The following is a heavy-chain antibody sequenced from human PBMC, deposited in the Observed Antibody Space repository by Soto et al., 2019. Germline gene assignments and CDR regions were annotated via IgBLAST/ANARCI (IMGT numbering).Heavy chain of an antibody. CDR2: ISYTGRT. CDR1: GDSVTSGSYY. CDR3: ARAWRLLPYYVMNV. V-gene: IGHV4-61*03. D-gene: IGHD3-3*01. Sequence: QVQLPESAPGLVKPSETLSLTCIVSGDSVTSGSYYWTWLPQHPGKGLEWIGYISYTGRTKYNPSPQSRVTISVDTPKNDFSLNLSSVTAADTAVYFCARAWRLLPYYVMNVWGHGTAVTVS. J-gene: IGHJ6*02.